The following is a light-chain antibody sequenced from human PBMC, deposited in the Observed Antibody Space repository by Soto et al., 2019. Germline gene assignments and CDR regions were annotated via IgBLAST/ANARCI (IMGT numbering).Light chain of an antibody. V-gene: IGKV4-1*01. J-gene: IGKJ5*01. CDR1: QSVLYSVNNQNY. CDR2: WAS. CDR3: QQYYDVPFT. Sequence: DIVMTQSPDSLAVSLGARATINGKSSQSVLYSVNNQNYLGWFQQKPGQPPKLIIYWASSRETGVPDRLSGRGSGTEFTLTISSLQAEDVAFYYCQQYYDVPFTLGHGTRLESK.